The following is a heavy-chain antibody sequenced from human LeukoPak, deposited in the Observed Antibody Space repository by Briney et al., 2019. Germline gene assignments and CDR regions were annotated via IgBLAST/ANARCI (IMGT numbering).Heavy chain of an antibody. J-gene: IGHJ3*02. Sequence: GGSLRLSCATSGFTFNNYNMNWVRQAPGRALEWVSSITSSGTYIFYADSVKGRFTISRDNAKNSLYLQMNSLGPEDTAVYYCARDHPEGGTFDIWGQGTMVTVSS. CDR1: GFTFNNYN. V-gene: IGHV3-21*01. CDR2: ITSSGTYI. D-gene: IGHD2-15*01. CDR3: ARDHPEGGTFDI.